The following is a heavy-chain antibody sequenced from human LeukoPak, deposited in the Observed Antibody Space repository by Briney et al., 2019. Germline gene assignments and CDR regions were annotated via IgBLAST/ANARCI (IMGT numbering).Heavy chain of an antibody. CDR3: ARAILTGPIDYFHY. CDR2: INSDGSST. D-gene: IGHD3-9*01. J-gene: IGHJ4*02. CDR1: GFTFSSYW. Sequence: GWSLRLSCASSGFTFSSYWMHSVRPAPGKGLVWASRINSDGSSTSYADSVKGRFTISRDNAKHTLYLQMNSLRAEDTAVYYCARAILTGPIDYFHYWGQGTLVTVSS. V-gene: IGHV3-74*01.